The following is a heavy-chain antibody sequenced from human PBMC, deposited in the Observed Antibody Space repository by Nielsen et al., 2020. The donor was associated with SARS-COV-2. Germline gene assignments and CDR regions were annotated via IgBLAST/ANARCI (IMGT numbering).Heavy chain of an antibody. J-gene: IGHJ4*02. D-gene: IGHD2-15*01. V-gene: IGHV3-53*01. CDR3: ARERGTFDY. Sequence: WIRQPPGKGLEWVSVIYSCGSTYYADSVKGRFTISRDNAKNSLYLQMNSLRGEDAAVYFCARERGTFDYWGQGTLVTVSS. CDR2: IYSCGST.